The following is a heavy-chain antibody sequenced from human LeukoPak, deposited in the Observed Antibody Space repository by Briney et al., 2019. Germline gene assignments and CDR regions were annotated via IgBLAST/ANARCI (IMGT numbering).Heavy chain of an antibody. CDR2: IIPIFGTA. Sequence: SVKVSCKASGYTFTSYDISWVRQAPGQGLEWMGGIIPIFGTANYARKFQGRVTITADESTSTAYMELSSLRSEDTAVYYCARDSGSSGYYYVGWFDPWGQGTLVTVSS. CDR3: ARDSGSSGYYYVGWFDP. D-gene: IGHD3-22*01. V-gene: IGHV1-69*13. J-gene: IGHJ5*02. CDR1: GYTFTSYD.